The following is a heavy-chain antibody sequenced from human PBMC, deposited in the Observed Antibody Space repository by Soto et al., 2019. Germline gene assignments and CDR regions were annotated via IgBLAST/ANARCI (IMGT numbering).Heavy chain of an antibody. CDR3: ARCHPSSAKPPYYYAFSGWAMDV. J-gene: IGHJ6*02. D-gene: IGHD3-22*01. CDR1: GGTFSSYA. V-gene: IGHV1-69*12. CDR2: IIPIFGTA. Sequence: QVQLVQSGAEVKKPGSSVKVSCKASGGTFSSYAISWVRQAPGQGLEWMGGIIPIFGTANYAKKFQGRVTRTESESTSTAYMDLSSLRSEDTAVYYCARCHPSSAKPPYYYAFSGWAMDVWCQGTTITVSS.